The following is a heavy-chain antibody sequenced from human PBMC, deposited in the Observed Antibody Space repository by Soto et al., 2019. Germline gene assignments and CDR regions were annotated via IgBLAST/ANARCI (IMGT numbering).Heavy chain of an antibody. CDR1: GFTVSSQN. D-gene: IGHD1-26*01. CDR3: ARDRVASDSYCFDY. V-gene: IGHV3-53*01. J-gene: IGHJ4*02. CDR2: IEANSEP. Sequence: PGGSLRLSCAASGFTVSSQNMGWVRQAPGKGLEWVSLIEANSEPHYADSVRGRFTISRDTSENTVFLQMNSLRPEDTAVYYCARDRVASDSYCFDYWGQGALVTVSS.